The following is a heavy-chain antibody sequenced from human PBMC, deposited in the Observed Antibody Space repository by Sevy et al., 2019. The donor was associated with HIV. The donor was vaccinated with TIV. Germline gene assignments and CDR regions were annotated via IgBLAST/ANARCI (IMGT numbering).Heavy chain of an antibody. CDR3: ARGDKDGWFDP. J-gene: IGHJ5*02. D-gene: IGHD3-9*01. CDR1: GFTFSSNT. CDR2: ISSRSTYI. Sequence: GGSLRLSCAASGFTFSSNTMNWLRQAPGKGLEWVSSISSRSTYIFYADSVKGRFTISRDSSKKSLFLQMNSLRVEDTAVYYCARGDKDGWFDPWGQGTPVTVSS. V-gene: IGHV3-21*01.